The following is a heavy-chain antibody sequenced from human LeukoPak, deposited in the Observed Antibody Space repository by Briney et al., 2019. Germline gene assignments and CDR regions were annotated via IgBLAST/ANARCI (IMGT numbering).Heavy chain of an antibody. V-gene: IGHV3-7*01. J-gene: IGHJ4*02. CDR1: GITFSSPW. D-gene: IGHD1/OR15-1a*01. CDR3: ARDQPDPAGTGPRFDY. Sequence: GGPLRLSCVASGITFSSPWLSWVRQAPGKGLEWVANIKTDGSVKYYADSVKGRFTISRDNAENSLYLQMNSQRTEDTAVYYCARDQPDPAGTGPRFDYWGQGSLVTVSS. CDR2: IKTDGSVK.